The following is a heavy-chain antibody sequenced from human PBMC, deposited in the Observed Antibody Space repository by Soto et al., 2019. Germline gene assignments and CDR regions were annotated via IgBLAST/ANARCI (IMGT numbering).Heavy chain of an antibody. V-gene: IGHV3-21*01. J-gene: IGHJ5*02. CDR2: ISSSSSYI. CDR3: ASFSPSIAALWFDP. CDR1: GFTFSSYS. D-gene: IGHD6-6*01. Sequence: GGSLRLSCAASGFTFSSYSMNWVRQAPGKGLEWVSSISSSSSYIYYADSVKGRFTISRDNAKNSLYLQMNSLRAEDTAVYYCASFSPSIAALWFDPWGQGTLVTVSS.